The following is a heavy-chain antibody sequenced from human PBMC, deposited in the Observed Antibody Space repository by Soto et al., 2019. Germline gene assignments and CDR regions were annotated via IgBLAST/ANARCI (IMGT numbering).Heavy chain of an antibody. D-gene: IGHD2-21*02. CDR1: EFTFTNYA. CDR3: AEGDDFDY. J-gene: IGHJ4*02. V-gene: IGHV3-23*01. Sequence: GGSLRLSCVVSEFTFTNYAMSWVRQAPGKGLEWVSSISGSGGTTYCVDSVKDRFTISRDNSKNTLYLQMNSLRAEDTAVYYCAEGDDFDYWGQGTLVTVSS. CDR2: ISGSGGTT.